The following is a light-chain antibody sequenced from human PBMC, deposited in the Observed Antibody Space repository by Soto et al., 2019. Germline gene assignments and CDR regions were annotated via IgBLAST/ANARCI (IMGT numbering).Light chain of an antibody. CDR3: QQYYTYPWT. CDR2: ATS. J-gene: IGKJ1*01. CDR1: QGISSY. Sequence: AIRMTQSPSSLSASTGDRVTITCRASQGISSYLAWFQQKPGRPPKRLMPATSTLQSDVPSRFSGSGSGTGFTLTIGCLQSEDLATYYFQQYYTYPWTFGQGTKVEIK. V-gene: IGKV1-8*01.